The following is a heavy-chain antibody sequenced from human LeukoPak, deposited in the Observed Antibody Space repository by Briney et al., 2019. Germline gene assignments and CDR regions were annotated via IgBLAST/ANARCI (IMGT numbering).Heavy chain of an antibody. J-gene: IGHJ4*02. Sequence: GASVKVSCKASGYTFTSYDINWVRQATGQGLAWMGWMNPNSGNTGYAQKFQGRVTMTRNTSISTAYMELSRLRSDDTAVYYCARDQEQQLVRALNYWGQGTLVTVSS. CDR3: ARDQEQQLVRALNY. D-gene: IGHD6-13*01. CDR2: MNPNSGNT. V-gene: IGHV1-8*01. CDR1: GYTFTSYD.